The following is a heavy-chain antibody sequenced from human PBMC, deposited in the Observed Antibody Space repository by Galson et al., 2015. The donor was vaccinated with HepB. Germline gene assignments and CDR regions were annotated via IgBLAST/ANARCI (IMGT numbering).Heavy chain of an antibody. CDR2: ISSSSSYI. D-gene: IGHD5-12*01. CDR3: ARDAVLGIGGYGLGMDV. CDR1: GFTFSSYS. Sequence: SLRLSCAASGFTFSSYSMNWVRQAPGKGLEWVSSISSSSSYIYYADSVKGRFTISRDNAKNSLYLQMNSLRAEDTAVYYCARDAVLGIGGYGLGMDVWGQGTTVTVSS. J-gene: IGHJ6*02. V-gene: IGHV3-21*01.